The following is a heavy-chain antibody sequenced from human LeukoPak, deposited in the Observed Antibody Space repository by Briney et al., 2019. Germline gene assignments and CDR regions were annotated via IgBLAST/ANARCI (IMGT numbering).Heavy chain of an antibody. CDR2: MNPNSGNT. CDR1: GYSFSTFD. J-gene: IGHJ6*02. CDR3: ARGGTLVQGVTILYGMDV. Sequence: ASLTVSCKPSGYSFSTFDINWVRQATGQGLEWMGWMNPNSGNTNYAQKLQGRLTMTRDTSISTAYMELSSLRSEDTAVYYCARGGTLVQGVTILYGMDVWGQGTTVTVSS. V-gene: IGHV1-8*01. D-gene: IGHD3-10*01.